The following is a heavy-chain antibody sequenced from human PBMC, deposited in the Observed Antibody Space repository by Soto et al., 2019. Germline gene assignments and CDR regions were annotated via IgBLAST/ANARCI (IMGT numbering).Heavy chain of an antibody. CDR2: ISGSGGST. CDR3: AKDGGITMVRGDPYYFDY. Sequence: GGSLRLSCATSGFTFSDYYMSWVLQAPGKGLEWVSAISGSGGSTYYADSVKGRFTISRDNSKNTLYLQMNSLRAEDTAVYYCAKDGGITMVRGDPYYFDYWGQGTLVTVSS. V-gene: IGHV3-23*01. J-gene: IGHJ4*02. CDR1: GFTFSDYY. D-gene: IGHD3-10*01.